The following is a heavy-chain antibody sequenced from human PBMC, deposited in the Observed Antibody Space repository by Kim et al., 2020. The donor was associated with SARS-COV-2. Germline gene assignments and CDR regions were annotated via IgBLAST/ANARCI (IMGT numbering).Heavy chain of an antibody. CDR1: GYTSTSYA. D-gene: IGHD6-13*01. V-gene: IGHV7-4-1*02. CDR2: INTNTGNP. Sequence: ASVKVSCKASGYTSTSYAMNWVRQAPGQGLEWMGWINTNTGNPTYAQGFTGRFVFSLDTSVSTAYLQISSLKAEDTAVYYCARDHSSSWENWFDPWGQGTLVTVSS. CDR3: ARDHSSSWENWFDP. J-gene: IGHJ5*02.